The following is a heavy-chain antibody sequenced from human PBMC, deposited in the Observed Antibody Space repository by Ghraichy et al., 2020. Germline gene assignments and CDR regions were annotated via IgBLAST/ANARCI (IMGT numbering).Heavy chain of an antibody. CDR3: ARPGVDIVATSPGEYYYYGMDV. V-gene: IGHV4-39*01. D-gene: IGHD5-12*01. CDR2: IYYSGST. Sequence: GSLRLSCTVSGGSISSSSYYWGWIRQPPGKGLEWIGSIYYSGSTYYNPSLKSRVTISVDTSKNQFSLKLSSVTAADTAVYYCARPGVDIVATSPGEYYYYGMDVWGQGTTVTVSS. CDR1: GGSISSSSYY. J-gene: IGHJ6*02.